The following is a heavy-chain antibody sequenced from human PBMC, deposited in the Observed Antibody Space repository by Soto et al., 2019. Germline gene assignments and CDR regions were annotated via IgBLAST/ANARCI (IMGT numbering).Heavy chain of an antibody. J-gene: IGHJ6*02. D-gene: IGHD2-2*01. V-gene: IGHV4-34*01. CDR2: INHSGGT. Sequence: PSETLSLTCAVYGGSFSGYYWSWIRQPPGKGLEWIGEINHSGGTNYNPSLKSRVTISVDTSKNQFSLKLSSVTAADTAVYYCARERRGTDCSSTSCYVSGPYGMDVWGQGTTVTVSS. CDR3: ARERRGTDCSSTSCYVSGPYGMDV. CDR1: GGSFSGYY.